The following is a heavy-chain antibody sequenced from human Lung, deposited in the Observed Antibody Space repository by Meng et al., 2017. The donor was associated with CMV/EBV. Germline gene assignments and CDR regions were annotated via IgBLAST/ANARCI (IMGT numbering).Heavy chain of an antibody. Sequence: GGSLRLYCIASGFDFRNYAMHWVRQAPGKGLEWLSVISYNGNNRDYADSVKGRFTVSRDNSKRTLYLHLNNLRLEDTATYFCARDAGGYCSTTSCYPHSFDPPGQGXLVTVSS. D-gene: IGHD2-15*01. CDR3: ARDAGGYCSTTSCYPHSFDP. J-gene: IGHJ5*02. CDR2: ISYNGNNR. CDR1: GFDFRNYA. V-gene: IGHV3-30*04.